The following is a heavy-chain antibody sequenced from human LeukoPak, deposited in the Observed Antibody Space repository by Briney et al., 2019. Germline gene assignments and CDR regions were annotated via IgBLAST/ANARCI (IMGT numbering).Heavy chain of an antibody. CDR2: INPNSGGT. Sequence: ASVKVSCKASGYTFTGYYMHWVRQAPGQGLEWMGWINPNSGGTNYAQKFQGRVTMTRDTSISTAYMELSRLRSDDTAVYYCAHLDAYCGGDCYSAGGLAFDIWGQGTMVTVSS. CDR1: GYTFTGYY. D-gene: IGHD2-21*02. CDR3: AHLDAYCGGDCYSAGGLAFDI. V-gene: IGHV1-2*02. J-gene: IGHJ3*02.